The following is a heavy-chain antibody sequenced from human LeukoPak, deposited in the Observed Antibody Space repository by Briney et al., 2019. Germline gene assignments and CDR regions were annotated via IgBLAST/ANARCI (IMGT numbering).Heavy chain of an antibody. CDR1: GYTFPIYW. J-gene: IGHJ6*02. CDR3: ARHKRSSRITIFGVVVNYGMDV. Sequence: GESLKISCKGSGYTFPIYWIAWARQVPGEGLEWMGTIYPGDSDTRYSPSFQGQVTISADKSISTAYLQWSSLKASDTAMYYCARHKRSSRITIFGVVVNYGMDVWGQGTTVTVSS. D-gene: IGHD3-3*01. V-gene: IGHV5-51*01. CDR2: IYPGDSDT.